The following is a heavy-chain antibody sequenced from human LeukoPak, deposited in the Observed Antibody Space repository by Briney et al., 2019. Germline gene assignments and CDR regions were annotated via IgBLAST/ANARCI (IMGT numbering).Heavy chain of an antibody. V-gene: IGHV3-21*01. J-gene: IGHJ6*04. CDR1: GFTFSSYS. CDR2: ISSSSTYI. CDR3: AREAAADSYGMDV. D-gene: IGHD6-13*01. Sequence: PGGSLRLSRAASGFTFSSYSMNWVRQAPGKGLEWVSSISSSSTYIYYADSVKGRFTISRDNAKNSLYLQMNSLRAEDTAVYYCAREAAADSYGMDVWGKGTTVTVSS.